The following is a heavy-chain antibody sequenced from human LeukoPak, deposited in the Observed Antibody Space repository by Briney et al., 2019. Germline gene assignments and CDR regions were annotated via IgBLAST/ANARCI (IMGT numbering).Heavy chain of an antibody. CDR1: GFTFSSYT. J-gene: IGHJ4*02. Sequence: PGGSLRLSCAASGFTFSSYTMNWVRQAPGKGLEWVSSISSSSNYIYYADSVKGRFTISRDNAKNSLYLQMNSLRAEDTAVYYCARAESSSSPTDYWGQGTLVTVSS. CDR3: ARAESSSSPTDY. CDR2: ISSSSNYI. V-gene: IGHV3-21*01. D-gene: IGHD6-6*01.